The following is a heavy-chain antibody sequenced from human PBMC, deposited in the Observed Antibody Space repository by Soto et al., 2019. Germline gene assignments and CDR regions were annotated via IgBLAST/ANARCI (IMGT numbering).Heavy chain of an antibody. CDR1: GFTFSSYS. J-gene: IGHJ6*02. CDR2: ISSSSSYI. Sequence: LRLSCAASGFTFSSYSMNWVRQAPGKGLEWVSSISSSSSYIYYADSVKGRFTISRDNAKNSLYLQMNSLRAEDTAVYYCARDWGYCSSTSCYSGYYYYGMDVWGQGTTVTVSS. V-gene: IGHV3-21*01. D-gene: IGHD2-2*02. CDR3: ARDWGYCSSTSCYSGYYYYGMDV.